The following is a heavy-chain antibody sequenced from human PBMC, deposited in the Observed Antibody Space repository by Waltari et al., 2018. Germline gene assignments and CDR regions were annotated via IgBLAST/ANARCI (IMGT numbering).Heavy chain of an antibody. J-gene: IGHJ4*02. CDR1: GDSLSSGRYY. Sequence: QVQLQESGPGLVKPSQTLSLTCTVFGDSLSSGRYYWSWMRQPAGKGLEWLGRIYMSGRTNYNPSLRGRVTLSEDTSKNQFSLRLTSVTAADTAVYYCASNRLIAPGVFDSWGQGTLVTVSS. V-gene: IGHV4-61*02. CDR3: ASNRLIAPGVFDS. D-gene: IGHD2-8*01. CDR2: IYMSGRT.